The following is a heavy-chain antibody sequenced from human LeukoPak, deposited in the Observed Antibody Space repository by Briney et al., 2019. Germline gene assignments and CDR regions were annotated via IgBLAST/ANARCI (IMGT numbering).Heavy chain of an antibody. CDR3: ARRTRDGGEPYYYYYMDV. Sequence: PSETLSLTCIVSGGSISSDSYPWGWIRQPPGRGLEWIGSIFYSGSTYYNPSLKSRVTISVDTSNNQFSLKLSSVTAADTAVYYCARRTRDGGEPYYYYYMDVWGKGTTVTVSS. V-gene: IGHV4-39*01. CDR2: IFYSGST. J-gene: IGHJ6*03. CDR1: GGSISSDSYP. D-gene: IGHD3-10*01.